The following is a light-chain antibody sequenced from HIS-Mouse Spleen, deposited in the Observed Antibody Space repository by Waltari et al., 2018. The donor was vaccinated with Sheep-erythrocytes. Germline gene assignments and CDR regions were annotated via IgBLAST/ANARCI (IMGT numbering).Light chain of an antibody. Sequence: SYVLTQPPSVSVAPGQTARITCGGNNIGSKRVHWYQQKPGQAPVLVVYDDSDRPSGIAERFSGSNSGTPATLTISRVEAGDEADYYCQVWDSSSDPVVFGGGTKLTVL. J-gene: IGLJ2*01. V-gene: IGLV3-21*02. CDR2: DDS. CDR1: NIGSKR. CDR3: QVWDSSSDPVV.